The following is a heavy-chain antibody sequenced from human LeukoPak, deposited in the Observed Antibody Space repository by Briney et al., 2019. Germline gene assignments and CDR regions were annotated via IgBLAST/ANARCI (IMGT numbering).Heavy chain of an antibody. CDR2: ISYDGSNK. CDR3: AKDRNFQDLDY. D-gene: IGHD2/OR15-2a*01. Sequence: GGPLRLSCAASGFTFSSYGMHWVRQAPGKGLEWVAVISYDGSNKYYADSVKGRFTISRDNSKNTLYLQMNSLRAEDTAVYYCAKDRNFQDLDYWGQGTLVTVSS. CDR1: GFTFSSYG. J-gene: IGHJ4*02. V-gene: IGHV3-30*18.